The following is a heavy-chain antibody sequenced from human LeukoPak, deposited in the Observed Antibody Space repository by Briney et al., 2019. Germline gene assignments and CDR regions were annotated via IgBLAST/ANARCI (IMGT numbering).Heavy chain of an antibody. J-gene: IGHJ4*02. CDR2: ISWNSGNI. D-gene: IGHD6-19*01. V-gene: IGHV3-9*01. Sequence: PGRSLRLSCAASGFTFDDYAMHWVRQAPGKGLEWVSGISWNSGNIGYADSVKGRFTISRDNVKNSLYLQMNSLRAEDTALYYCSKGRVIAVAGYIDYWGRGALVTVSS. CDR1: GFTFDDYA. CDR3: SKGRVIAVAGYIDY.